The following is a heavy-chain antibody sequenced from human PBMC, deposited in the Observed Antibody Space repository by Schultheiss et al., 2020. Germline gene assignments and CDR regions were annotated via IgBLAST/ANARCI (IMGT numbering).Heavy chain of an antibody. D-gene: IGHD2/OR15-2a*01. J-gene: IGHJ6*02. CDR1: GFTVSSNY. Sequence: GESLKISCAASGFTVSSNYMSWVRQAPGKGLEWVSYISSSSSTIYYADSVKGRFTISRDNAKNSLYLQMNSLRDEDTAVYYCARHPDYFDPPRYGMDVWGQGTTVTVSS. V-gene: IGHV3-48*02. CDR3: ARHPDYFDPPRYGMDV. CDR2: ISSSSSTI.